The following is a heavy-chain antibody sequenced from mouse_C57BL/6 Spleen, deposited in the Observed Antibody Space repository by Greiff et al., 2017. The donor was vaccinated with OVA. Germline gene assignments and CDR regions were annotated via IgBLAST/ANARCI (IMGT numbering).Heavy chain of an antibody. D-gene: IGHD1-1*01. V-gene: IGHV1-64*01. CDR3: ARAGYGSSPFAY. Sequence: QVQLQQSGAELVKPGASVKLSCKASGYTFTSYWMHWVKPRPGQGLEWIGLIHPNSGSTNYNEKFKSKATLTVDKSSSTAYMQLSSLTSEDSAVYYCARAGYGSSPFAYWGQGTLVTVSA. J-gene: IGHJ3*01. CDR2: IHPNSGST. CDR1: GYTFTSYW.